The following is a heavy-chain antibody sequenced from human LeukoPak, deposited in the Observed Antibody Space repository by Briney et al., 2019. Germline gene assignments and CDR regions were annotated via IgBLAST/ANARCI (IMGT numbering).Heavy chain of an antibody. CDR3: ARSEGDYFDY. J-gene: IGHJ4*02. CDR1: TFTFTPDW. CDR2: IKRYGGEK. V-gene: IGHV3-7*01. Sequence: GGSLRLSCEASTFTFTPDWMSWVRQAPGKGLEWVAMIKRYGGEKYYVDSVKGRFTISRDNAKKSLYLQMNSLRAEDTAVYYCARSEGDYFDYWGQGTLVTVSS.